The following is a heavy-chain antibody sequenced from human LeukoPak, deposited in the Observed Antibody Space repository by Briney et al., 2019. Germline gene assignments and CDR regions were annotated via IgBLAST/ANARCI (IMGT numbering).Heavy chain of an antibody. Sequence: GSLRLSCAASGFTVSSNFMSWIRQPPGKGLEWIGEINHSGSTNYNPSLKSRVTISVDTSKNQFSLKLSSVTAADTAVYYCARGNWNYDYWGQGTLVTVSS. V-gene: IGHV4-34*01. CDR3: ARGNWNYDY. D-gene: IGHD1-7*01. CDR1: GFTVSSNF. J-gene: IGHJ4*02. CDR2: INHSGST.